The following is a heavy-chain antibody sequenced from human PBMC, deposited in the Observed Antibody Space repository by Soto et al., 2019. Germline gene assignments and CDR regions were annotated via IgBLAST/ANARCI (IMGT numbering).Heavy chain of an antibody. CDR2: ISGSGGST. V-gene: IGHV3-23*01. J-gene: IGHJ5*02. CDR3: AKDADYYGSGEKGGFDP. Sequence: PGGSLRLSCAASGFTFSSYAMSWVRQAPGKGLEWVSAISGSGGSTYYADSVKGRFTISRDNSKNTLYLQMNSLRAEDTAVYYFAKDADYYGSGEKGGFDPWGQGTLVTVSS. D-gene: IGHD3-10*01. CDR1: GFTFSSYA.